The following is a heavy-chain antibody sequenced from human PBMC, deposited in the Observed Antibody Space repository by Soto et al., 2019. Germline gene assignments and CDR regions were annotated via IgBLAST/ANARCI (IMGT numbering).Heavy chain of an antibody. J-gene: IGHJ6*02. CDR3: ARGPSDSGYDYVYGMDV. CDR1: GFTFSSYG. D-gene: IGHD5-12*01. V-gene: IGHV3-33*01. CDR2: IWYDGSNK. Sequence: QPGGSLRLSCAASGFTFSSYGMHWVRQAPGKGLEWVAVIWYDGSNKYYADSVKGRFTISRDNSKNTLYLQMNSLRAEDTAVYYCARGPSDSGYDYVYGMDVWGQGTMVTVSS.